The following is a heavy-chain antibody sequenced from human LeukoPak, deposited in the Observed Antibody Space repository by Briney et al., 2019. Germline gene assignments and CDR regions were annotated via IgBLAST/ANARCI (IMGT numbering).Heavy chain of an antibody. J-gene: IGHJ4*02. CDR2: IYSAGSI. V-gene: IGHV3-66*04. D-gene: IGHD3-10*01. Sequence: GGSLRLSCAASEFSVGSNSMSWVRQAPGKGLEWVSFIYSAGSIYYSDSVKGRFTISIDNSKNTLYLQMNSLRAEDTAVYYCARRGTIWFGELSHFDYWGQGTLVTVSS. CDR3: ARRGTIWFGELSHFDY. CDR1: EFSVGSNS.